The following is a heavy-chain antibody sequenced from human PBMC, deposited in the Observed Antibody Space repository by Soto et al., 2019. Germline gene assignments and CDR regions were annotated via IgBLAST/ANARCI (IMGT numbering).Heavy chain of an antibody. CDR2: INHSGST. D-gene: IGHD4-17*01. Sequence: SETLSLTFAVYGGSFSGYYWSWIRPPPGKGLEWIGEINHSGSTNYNPSLKSRVTISVDTSKNQFSLKLSSVTAADTAVYYCARLHYGDYGGGAFDIWGQGTMVTVSS. CDR1: GGSFSGYY. CDR3: ARLHYGDYGGGAFDI. J-gene: IGHJ3*02. V-gene: IGHV4-34*01.